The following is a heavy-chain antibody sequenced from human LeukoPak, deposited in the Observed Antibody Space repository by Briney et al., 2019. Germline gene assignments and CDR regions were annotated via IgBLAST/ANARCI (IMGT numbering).Heavy chain of an antibody. D-gene: IGHD6-13*01. CDR3: ARGNNRAAAFAYYYYGMDV. J-gene: IGHJ6*02. CDR2: INHSGST. CDR1: GGSFSGYY. V-gene: IGHV4-34*01. Sequence: PSETLSLTCAVYGGSFSGYYWSWIRQPPGKGLEWIGEINHSGSTNYNPSLKSRVTISVDTSKNQFSLKLSSVTAADTAVYYCARGNNRAAAFAYYYYGMDVWGQGTTVTVSS.